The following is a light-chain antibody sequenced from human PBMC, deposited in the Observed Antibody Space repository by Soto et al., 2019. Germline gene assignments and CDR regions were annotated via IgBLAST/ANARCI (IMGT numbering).Light chain of an antibody. V-gene: IGKV1-8*01. CDR1: QGISSY. Sequence: AIRMTQSPSSFSASTGDRVTITCRASQGISSYLAWYQQKPGKAPKLLIYAASTLQSGVPSRFSGSGSGTDFTLTISCLQSEDCATYYCQQYYSYPRTFGQGTNVEIK. CDR3: QQYYSYPRT. CDR2: AAS. J-gene: IGKJ1*01.